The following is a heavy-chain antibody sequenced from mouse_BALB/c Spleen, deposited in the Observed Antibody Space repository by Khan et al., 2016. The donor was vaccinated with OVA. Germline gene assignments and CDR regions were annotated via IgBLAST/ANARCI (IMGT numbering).Heavy chain of an antibody. CDR1: GYSITSGYG. CDR2: ISYSGST. D-gene: IGHD1-2*01. CDR3: ARTARIKY. Sequence: EVQLQESGPGLVKPSQSLSLTCTVTGYSITSGYGWNWIRQFPGNKLEWMGYISYSGSTNYNPSLQSRIPITRDTAKNQFFLQLNSVTTEETAKYYCARTARIKYWGQGTTLTVSS. V-gene: IGHV3-2*02. J-gene: IGHJ2*01.